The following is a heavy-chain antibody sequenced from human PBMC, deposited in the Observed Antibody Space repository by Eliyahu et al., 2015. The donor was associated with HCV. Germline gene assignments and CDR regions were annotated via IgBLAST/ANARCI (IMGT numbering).Heavy chain of an antibody. J-gene: IGHJ3*01. CDR2: INPKSGGT. D-gene: IGHD3-22*01. V-gene: IGHV1-2*05. CDR3: ARERYDDRAFDF. Sequence: QVQLVQSGAEVRMPGASVTVSCKVSGYTFTDYHLHWVRQAPGQGLEWMGRINPKSGGTNYAQQFQGRFTMTRDTSISTAYMELSRLTSDDTVVYYCARERYDDRAFDFWGQGTMVTVSP. CDR1: GYTFTDYH.